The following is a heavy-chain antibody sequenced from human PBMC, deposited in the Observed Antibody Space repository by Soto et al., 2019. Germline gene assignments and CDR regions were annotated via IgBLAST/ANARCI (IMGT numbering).Heavy chain of an antibody. Sequence: QVQLVQSGAEVKKPGASVKVSCKASGYTFTTNDINWVRQASGQGLEWMGWMKPNTGDSGSAQDFQGRITMTRDTATSTAYMELSSLRSEDTAVYYCARGGPAAGFDRWGQGTLVTVSS. D-gene: IGHD6-13*01. CDR1: GYTFTTND. J-gene: IGHJ4*02. CDR2: MKPNTGDS. V-gene: IGHV1-8*01. CDR3: ARGGPAAGFDR.